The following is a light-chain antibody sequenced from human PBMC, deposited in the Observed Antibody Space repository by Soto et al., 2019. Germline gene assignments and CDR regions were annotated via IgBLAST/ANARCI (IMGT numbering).Light chain of an antibody. CDR3: QQYGSSLTWT. Sequence: EIVLTQSPGTLSLSPWERATLTCRASQSVSSSYLAWYQQKPGQAPRLLIYGASSRATGIPDRFSGSGSGTDFTLTISRLEPEDFAVYYCQQYGSSLTWTFGQGTKLEIK. CDR1: QSVSSSY. J-gene: IGKJ1*01. V-gene: IGKV3-20*01. CDR2: GAS.